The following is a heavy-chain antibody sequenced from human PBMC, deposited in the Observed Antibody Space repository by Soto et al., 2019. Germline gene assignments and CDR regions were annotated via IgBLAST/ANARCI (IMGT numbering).Heavy chain of an antibody. V-gene: IGHV3-73*01. CDR1: GFTFSGSA. J-gene: IGHJ5*02. D-gene: IGHD6-19*01. CDR2: IRSKANSYAT. Sequence: GGSLRLSCAASGFTFSGSAMHWVRRASGKGLEWVGRIRSKANSYATAYAASVKGRFTISRDDSKNTAYLQMNSLKTEDTAVYYCTRHGGIAVAGTSSWFDPWGQGTLVTVSS. CDR3: TRHGGIAVAGTSSWFDP.